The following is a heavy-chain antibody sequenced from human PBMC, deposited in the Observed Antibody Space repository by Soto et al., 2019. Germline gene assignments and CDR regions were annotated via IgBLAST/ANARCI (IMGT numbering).Heavy chain of an antibody. J-gene: IGHJ4*02. Sequence: QVLLVESGGGVVQPGRSLRLSCAASGFTFSSYGMHWVRQAPGKGLEWVAVISYDGSNKYYADSVKGRFTISRDNSKNTLYLQMNSLRAEDTAGYYCAKDPWLSYYFDYWGQGTLVTVSS. V-gene: IGHV3-30*18. CDR1: GFTFSSYG. CDR3: AKDPWLSYYFDY. CDR2: ISYDGSNK. D-gene: IGHD6-19*01.